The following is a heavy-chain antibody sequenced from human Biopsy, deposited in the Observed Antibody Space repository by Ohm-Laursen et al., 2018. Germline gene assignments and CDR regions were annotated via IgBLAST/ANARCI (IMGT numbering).Heavy chain of an antibody. D-gene: IGHD3-22*01. CDR1: GDSISSYY. Sequence: SETLSLTCTVSGDSISSYYWSWIRQPPGKGLVWIGYVYYTGSTDFNPSLQSRVTISVDTSKNHFSLRLRSVTPAATAIYCARDRGYYSDRTVPGYFDLWGRGTLVTVSS. J-gene: IGHJ2*01. V-gene: IGHV4-59*01. CDR2: VYYTGST. CDR3: ARDRGYYSDRTVPGYFDL.